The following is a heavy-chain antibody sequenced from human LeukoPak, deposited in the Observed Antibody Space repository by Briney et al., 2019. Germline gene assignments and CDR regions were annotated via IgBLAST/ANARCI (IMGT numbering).Heavy chain of an antibody. V-gene: IGHV4-38-2*01. CDR2: SNRTGST. Sequence: SETLSLTCGVSGYSISTGYYWGWVRQPPGKGLEWIVSSNRTGSTHHNPSLKSRVTISVDTSKNQFSLRLSSVTAADTAVYYCARGAGYSTYYFDYWGQGTLVTVSS. CDR3: ARGAGYSTYYFDY. J-gene: IGHJ4*02. D-gene: IGHD6-13*01. CDR1: GYSISTGYY.